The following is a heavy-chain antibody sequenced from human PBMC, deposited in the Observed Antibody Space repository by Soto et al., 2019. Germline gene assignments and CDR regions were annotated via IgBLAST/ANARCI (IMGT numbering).Heavy chain of an antibody. CDR2: IYYSGST. CDR1: GGSISSYY. J-gene: IGHJ6*03. D-gene: IGHD5-12*01. V-gene: IGHV4-59*08. Sequence: SETLSLTCTVSGGSISSYYWSWIRQPPGKGLEWIGYIYYSGSTNYNPSLKSRVTISVDTSKNQFSLKLSSVTAADTAVYYCARLGEGGYDPYYYYYYMDVWGKGTTVTVSS. CDR3: ARLGEGGYDPYYYYYYMDV.